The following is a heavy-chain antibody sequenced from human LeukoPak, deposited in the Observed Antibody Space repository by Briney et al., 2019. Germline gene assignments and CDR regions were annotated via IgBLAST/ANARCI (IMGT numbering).Heavy chain of an antibody. V-gene: IGHV3-7*01. Sequence: GGSLRLSCAASGFTVSSNYMSWVRQAPGKGLEWVGNINQDASEINYVDSVRGRFTISRDNAKNSLHLQMNSLRAEDTAVYYCATDRDNSDWQKRFDSWGQGTLVTVSS. CDR1: GFTVSSNY. CDR3: ATDRDNSDWQKRFDS. CDR2: INQDASEI. J-gene: IGHJ4*02. D-gene: IGHD2-21*02.